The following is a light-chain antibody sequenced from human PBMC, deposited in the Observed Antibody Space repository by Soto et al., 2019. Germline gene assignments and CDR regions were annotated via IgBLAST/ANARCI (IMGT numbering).Light chain of an antibody. CDR1: QSVNNY. Sequence: EIVLTQSPATLSLSPGERAILSCRASQSVNNYLGWYQQKPGQAPRLLIYDASNRATGIPARFSGSGSGTDFTLTISSLEPEDFAVYYCQHRRSWPLTFGGGTKVEIK. J-gene: IGKJ4*01. CDR2: DAS. V-gene: IGKV3-11*01. CDR3: QHRRSWPLT.